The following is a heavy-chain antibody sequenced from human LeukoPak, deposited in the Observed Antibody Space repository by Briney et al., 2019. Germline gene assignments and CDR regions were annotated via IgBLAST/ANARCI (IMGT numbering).Heavy chain of an antibody. J-gene: IGHJ4*02. V-gene: IGHV1-2*02. CDR1: GYTFTGYY. CDR3: ARATAENDH. CDR2: LNPKTGGT. Sequence: GASVKVSCKASGYTFTGYYLHWVRQAPGQGLEWMGWLNPKTGGTRYAQKFQGRVTMTRDTSISTVNMELSRLTSDDTAAYYCARATAENDHWGQGTLVTVSS.